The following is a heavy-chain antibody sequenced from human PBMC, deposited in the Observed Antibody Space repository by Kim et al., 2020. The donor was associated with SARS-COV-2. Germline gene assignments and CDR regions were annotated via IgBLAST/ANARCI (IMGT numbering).Heavy chain of an antibody. CDR2: IYPGDSDT. CDR3: ASSPSYCGGDCYPHAFDI. Sequence: GESLKISCKGSGYSFTSYWIGWVRQMPGKGLEWMGIIYPGDSDTRYSPSFQGQVTISADKSISTAYLQWSSLKASDTAMYYCASSPSYCGGDCYPHAFDICGQGTMVTVSS. V-gene: IGHV5-51*01. CDR1: GYSFTSYW. D-gene: IGHD2-21*02. J-gene: IGHJ3*02.